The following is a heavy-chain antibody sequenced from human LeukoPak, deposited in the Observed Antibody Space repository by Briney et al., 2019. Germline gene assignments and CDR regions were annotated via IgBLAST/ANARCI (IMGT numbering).Heavy chain of an antibody. D-gene: IGHD3-3*01. V-gene: IGHV4-59*01. CDR2: IYYSGST. J-gene: IGHJ4*02. Sequence: SETLSLTCTVSGGSISSYYWSWIRQPPGKGLEWIGYIYYSGSTNYNPSLKSRVTISVDTSKNQFSLKLSSVTAADTAVYYCARGLVMPPTYYDFWSGYYTEAYFDYWGQGTLVTVSS. CDR3: ARGLVMPPTYYDFWSGYYTEAYFDY. CDR1: GGSISSYY.